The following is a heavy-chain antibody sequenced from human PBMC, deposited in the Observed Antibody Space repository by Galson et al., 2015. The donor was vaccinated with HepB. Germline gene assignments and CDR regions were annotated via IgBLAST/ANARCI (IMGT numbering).Heavy chain of an antibody. CDR3: AKWAKWVDPRGSGRENYFDY. CDR2: ISYDGTNK. V-gene: IGHV3-30*18. CDR1: GFIFSDHG. Sequence: SLRLSCAASGFIFSDHGIHWVRQAPGKGLKWVAGISYDGTNKYYADSVKGRFTISRDNSKNTLYLQMNSLTAEDTAVYHCAKWAKWVDPRGSGRENYFDYWGQGTLVTVSS. J-gene: IGHJ4*02. D-gene: IGHD6-19*01.